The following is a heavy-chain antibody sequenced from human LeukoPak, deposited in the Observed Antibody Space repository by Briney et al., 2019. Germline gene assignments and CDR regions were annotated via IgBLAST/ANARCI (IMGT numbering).Heavy chain of an antibody. CDR3: ATSSGYYVGYIQY. J-gene: IGHJ1*01. Sequence: GASVKVSCKASGYTFTAYYMHWVRQAPGQGLEWMGWINPNSGGTHYAQKFQGRVTMTRDTSISTAYMELSGLRSDDTAVYYCATSSGYYVGYIQYWGQGTLVTVSS. D-gene: IGHD3-22*01. CDR2: INPNSGGT. CDR1: GYTFTAYY. V-gene: IGHV1-2*02.